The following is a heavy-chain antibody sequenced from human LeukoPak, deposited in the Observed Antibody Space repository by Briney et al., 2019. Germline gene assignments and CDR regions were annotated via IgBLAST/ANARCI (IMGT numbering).Heavy chain of an antibody. CDR1: GYTFTGYY. Sequence: ASVKVSCKASGYTFTGYYMHWVRQAPGQGLEWMGWINPNGGGTNYAQKFQGRVTMTRDTSISTAYMELSRLRSDDTAVYYCAREGVGATRELDYWGQGTLVTVSS. D-gene: IGHD1-26*01. CDR3: AREGVGATRELDY. CDR2: INPNGGGT. V-gene: IGHV1-2*02. J-gene: IGHJ4*02.